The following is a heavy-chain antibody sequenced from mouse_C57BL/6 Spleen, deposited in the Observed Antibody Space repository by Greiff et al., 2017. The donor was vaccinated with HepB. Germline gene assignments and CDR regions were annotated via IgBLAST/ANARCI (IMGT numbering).Heavy chain of an antibody. CDR3: ARHPPFMTTVVATDWYFDV. V-gene: IGHV5-6*01. CDR2: ISSGGSYT. CDR1: GFTFSSYG. J-gene: IGHJ1*03. D-gene: IGHD1-1*01. Sequence: EVQRVESGGDLVKPGGSLKLSCAASGFTFSSYGMSWVRQTPDKRLEWVATISSGGSYTYYPDSVKGRFTISRDNAKNTLYLQMSSLKSEDTAMDYCARHPPFMTTVVATDWYFDVWGTGTTVTVSS.